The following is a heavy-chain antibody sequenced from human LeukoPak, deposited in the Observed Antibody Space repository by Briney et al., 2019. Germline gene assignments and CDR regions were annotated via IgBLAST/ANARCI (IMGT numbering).Heavy chain of an antibody. V-gene: IGHV6-1*01. CDR3: ARDHCSGGSCYWRFDY. CDR2: TYYRSKWYN. Sequence: SQTLSLTCAISGDSVSSNSTAWNWIRQSPSRGLEWLGRTYYRSKWYNDYAVSVKSRIIINPDTSKNQFSLQLNSVTPEDTAVYYCARDHCSGGSCYWRFDYWGQGTLVTVSS. J-gene: IGHJ4*02. CDR1: GDSVSSNSTA. D-gene: IGHD2-15*01.